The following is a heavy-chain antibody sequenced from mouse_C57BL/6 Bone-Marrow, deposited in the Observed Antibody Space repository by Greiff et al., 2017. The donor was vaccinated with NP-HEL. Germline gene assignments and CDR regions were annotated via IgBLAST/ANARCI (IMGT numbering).Heavy chain of an antibody. J-gene: IGHJ4*01. Sequence: QVQLQQPGAELVRPGTSVKLSCKASGYTFTSYWMHWVKQRPGQGLEWIGVIDPSDSYTNYNQKFKGKATLTVDTSSSTAYMQLSSLTSEDSAVYYCASLLFYAMDYWGQGTSVTVSS. CDR2: IDPSDSYT. CDR3: ASLLFYAMDY. D-gene: IGHD2-10*01. CDR1: GYTFTSYW. V-gene: IGHV1-59*01.